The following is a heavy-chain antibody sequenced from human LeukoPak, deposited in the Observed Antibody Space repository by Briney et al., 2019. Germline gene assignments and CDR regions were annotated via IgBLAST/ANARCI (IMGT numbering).Heavy chain of an antibody. J-gene: IGHJ4*02. CDR3: ARQVDGSGPQYYFDY. CDR1: GGSISSYY. D-gene: IGHD6-19*01. CDR2: IYTSGST. Sequence: SETLSLTCTVSGGSISSYYWSWIRQPAGKGLEWIGRIYTSGSTNYNPSLKSRVTMSVDTSKNQFSLKLSSVTAPDTAVYYCARQVDGSGPQYYFDYWGQGTLVTVSS. V-gene: IGHV4-4*07.